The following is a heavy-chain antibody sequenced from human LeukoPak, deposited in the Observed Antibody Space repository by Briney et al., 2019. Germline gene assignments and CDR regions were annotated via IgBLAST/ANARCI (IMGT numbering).Heavy chain of an antibody. J-gene: IGHJ4*02. Sequence: GGSLRLSCTTSGFTFGDYAMSWVRQAPGKGLEWVGFIRSKAYGATTEYAASVKGRFTISRDDSKSIAYLQMNSLKTEDTAVYYCSRVLAETLAVDYWGQGTLITVSS. D-gene: IGHD6-19*01. CDR1: GFTFGDYA. CDR2: IRSKAYGATT. CDR3: SRVLAETLAVDY. V-gene: IGHV3-49*04.